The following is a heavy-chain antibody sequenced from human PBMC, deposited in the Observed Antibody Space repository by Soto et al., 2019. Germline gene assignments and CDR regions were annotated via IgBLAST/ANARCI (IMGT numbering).Heavy chain of an antibody. V-gene: IGHV3-48*01. D-gene: IGHD6-13*01. CDR1: GFTFSSYS. J-gene: IGHJ5*02. Sequence: EVQLVESRGGLVQPGGSLRLSCAASGFTFSSYSMNWVRQAPGKGLEWVSYISSSSSTIYYADSVKGRFTISRDNAKNSLYLQMNSVRAEDTAVYYCARHPERIAEIGWFDPWGQGTLVTVSS. CDR2: ISSSSSTI. CDR3: ARHPERIAEIGWFDP.